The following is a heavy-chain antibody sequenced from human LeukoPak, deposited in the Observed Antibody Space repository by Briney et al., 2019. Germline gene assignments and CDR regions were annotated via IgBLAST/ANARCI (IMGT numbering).Heavy chain of an antibody. V-gene: IGHV3-53*01. D-gene: IGHD5-18*01. CDR3: AKEGSGYTYGYNDALDI. CDR2: IYDHGAT. J-gene: IGHJ3*02. CDR1: ALIVSTNY. Sequence: RRCLTPSCAASALIVSTNYISWVRQAPGEGLEWDSVIYDHGATKYVESENERFTNSRDMTKNTQNLHMNQLTAEDAAVYYCAKEGSGYTYGYNDALDIWGQGTMVTVSS.